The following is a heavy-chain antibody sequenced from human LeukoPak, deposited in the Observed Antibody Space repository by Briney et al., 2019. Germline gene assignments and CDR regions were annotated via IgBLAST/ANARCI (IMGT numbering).Heavy chain of an antibody. CDR3: ARDLGDIVVVPAAMTLAFDI. V-gene: IGHV4-61*02. CDR1: GDSISSGGYY. D-gene: IGHD2-2*01. J-gene: IGHJ3*02. CDR2: IYSSGTT. Sequence: SETLSLTCTVSGDSISSGGYYWTWTRQSAGKGLEWIGRIYSSGTTNYNPSLKSRVIMSVDTSKNQFSLNLTSVTAADSAVYYCARDLGDIVVVPAAMTLAFDIWGQGTMVTVSS.